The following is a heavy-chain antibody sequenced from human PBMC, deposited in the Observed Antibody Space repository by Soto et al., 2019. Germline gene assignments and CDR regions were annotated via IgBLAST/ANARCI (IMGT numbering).Heavy chain of an antibody. Sequence: QVHLQQWGAGLLKPSETLSLTCAVYGGPLGGDYCSWIRQSPGKGLEWIGEVRYSGSTNYNPSLKSRVTISMDTSKNQFSLKLTSMTAADTAVYYCAGGGTWPTRFDPWGQGTLVTVSP. V-gene: IGHV4-34*01. J-gene: IGHJ5*02. CDR3: AGGGTWPTRFDP. CDR2: VRYSGST. CDR1: GGPLGGDY.